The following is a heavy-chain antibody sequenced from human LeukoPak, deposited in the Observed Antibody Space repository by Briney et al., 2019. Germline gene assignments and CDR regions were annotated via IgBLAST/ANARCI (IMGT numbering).Heavy chain of an antibody. J-gene: IGHJ4*02. D-gene: IGHD3-10*01. CDR3: ARILWLRGRTFDY. Sequence: PGGSLRLSCAASGFTFSSYAMSWVRQAPGKGVEWVSAISGSGGSTYYPDTVKGRFTNSRDNSKNTLYLQMNSLRAEDTAVYYCARILWLRGRTFDYWGQGTLVTVSS. V-gene: IGHV3-23*01. CDR1: GFTFSSYA. CDR2: ISGSGGST.